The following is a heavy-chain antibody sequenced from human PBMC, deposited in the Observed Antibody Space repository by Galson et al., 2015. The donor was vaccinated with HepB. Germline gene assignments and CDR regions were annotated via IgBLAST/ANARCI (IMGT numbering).Heavy chain of an antibody. D-gene: IGHD1-1*01. CDR3: ARLRLRLERPDDYYYGMDV. V-gene: IGHV5-51*03. Sequence: QSGAEVKKPGESLKISCKGSGYSFTSYWIGWVRQMPGKGLEWMGIIYPGDSDTRYSPSFQGQVTISADKSISTAYLQWSSLKASDTAMYYCARLRLRLERPDDYYYGMDVWGQGTTVTVSS. CDR2: IYPGDSDT. J-gene: IGHJ6*02. CDR1: GYSFTSYW.